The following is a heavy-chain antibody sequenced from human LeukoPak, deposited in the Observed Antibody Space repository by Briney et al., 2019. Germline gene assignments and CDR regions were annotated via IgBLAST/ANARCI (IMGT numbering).Heavy chain of an antibody. V-gene: IGHV1-69*05. CDR2: IIPIFGTA. Sequence: SVKVSCKASGGTFSSYAISWVRQAPGQGLEWMGGIIPIFGTANYAQKFQGRVTITTDESTSTAYMELSSLRSEDTAVYYCARGQPPYCSSTSCQYYYYYYYMDVWGKGTTVTVSS. CDR3: ARGQPPYCSSTSCQYYYYYYYMDV. J-gene: IGHJ6*03. D-gene: IGHD2-2*01. CDR1: GGTFSSYA.